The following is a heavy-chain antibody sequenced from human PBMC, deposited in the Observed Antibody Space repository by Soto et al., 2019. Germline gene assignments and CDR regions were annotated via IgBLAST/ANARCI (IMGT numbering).Heavy chain of an antibody. J-gene: IGHJ3*02. CDR1: GFTFTSSA. D-gene: IGHD3-22*01. CDR2: IVLGSGNT. CDR3: AAARYCYASSGSRAFDT. Sequence: SVKVSCKASGFTFTSSAMQWVRQARGQRLEWIGRIVLGSGNTNYAQKFQERVTITRDMSTSTAYMELSSLRSEDTAVYYCAAARYCYASSGSRAFDTGGKGTMFT. V-gene: IGHV1-58*02.